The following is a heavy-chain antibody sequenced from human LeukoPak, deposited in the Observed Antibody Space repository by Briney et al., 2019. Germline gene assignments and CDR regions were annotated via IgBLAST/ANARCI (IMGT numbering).Heavy chain of an antibody. V-gene: IGHV4-39*01. CDR2: IYYSGST. CDR1: GGSISSSSYY. Sequence: SETLSLTCTVSGGSISSSSYYWCWIRQPPGKGLEWIGSIYYSGSTYYNPSLKSRVTISVDTSKNQFSLKLSSVTAADTAVYYCARQRRGIDYWGQGTLVTVSS. J-gene: IGHJ4*02. CDR3: ARQRRGIDY.